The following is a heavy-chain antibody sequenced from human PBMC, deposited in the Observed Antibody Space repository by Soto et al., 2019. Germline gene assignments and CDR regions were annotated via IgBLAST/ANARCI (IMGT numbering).Heavy chain of an antibody. V-gene: IGHV3-21*04. CDR1: GFTFGRVS. Sequence: PGGSLRLSCEPFGFTFGRVSMNWVRQFPGKGLEWVASISSASSETWYADSVKGRFIISRDNAQNSLFLQMNTLRPEDSSIYDCARVAYWGPGTQVTVSS. CDR2: ISSASSET. J-gene: IGHJ4*02. CDR3: ARVAY.